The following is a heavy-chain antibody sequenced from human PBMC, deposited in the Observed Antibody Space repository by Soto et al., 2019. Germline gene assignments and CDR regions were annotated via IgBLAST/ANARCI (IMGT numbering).Heavy chain of an antibody. J-gene: IGHJ6*01. CDR3: ARGSAMELYYYYGMDV. Sequence: WGSLLISCAASVFTFSIYWMHWVRQAPGKGLVWVSRINSDGSSTSYADSVKGRFTISRDNAKNTLYLQMNSLRAEDTAVYYCARGSAMELYYYYGMDVWGQGTTVTVSS. V-gene: IGHV3-74*01. D-gene: IGHD5-18*01. CDR2: INSDGSST. CDR1: VFTFSIYW.